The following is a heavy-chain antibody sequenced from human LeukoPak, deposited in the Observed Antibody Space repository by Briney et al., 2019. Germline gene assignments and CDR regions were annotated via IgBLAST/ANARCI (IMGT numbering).Heavy chain of an antibody. CDR1: GFTFSSYW. CDR3: ARDRGEYSSSSGYYYYMDV. J-gene: IGHJ6*03. Sequence: GGSLRLSCAASGFTFSSYWMSWVRQAPGKGLEWVANIKQDGSEKYYVDSVKGRFTISRDNAKNSLYLQMNSLRAEDTAVYYCARDRGEYSSSSGYYYYMDVWAKGPRSPSP. V-gene: IGHV3-7*01. D-gene: IGHD6-6*01. CDR2: IKQDGSEK.